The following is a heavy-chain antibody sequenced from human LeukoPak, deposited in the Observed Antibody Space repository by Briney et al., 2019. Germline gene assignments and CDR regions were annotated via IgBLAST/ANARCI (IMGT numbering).Heavy chain of an antibody. J-gene: IGHJ3*02. CDR2: ISGSGGST. CDR3: AKPYSSSWYEWDAFDI. Sequence: GGSLRLSCAASGFTFSSYAMSWVRQAPVKGLEWVSAISGSGGSTYYADSVKGRFTISRDNSKNTLYLQMNSLRAEDTAVYYCAKPYSSSWYEWDAFDIWGQGTMVTVSS. V-gene: IGHV3-23*01. CDR1: GFTFSSYA. D-gene: IGHD6-13*01.